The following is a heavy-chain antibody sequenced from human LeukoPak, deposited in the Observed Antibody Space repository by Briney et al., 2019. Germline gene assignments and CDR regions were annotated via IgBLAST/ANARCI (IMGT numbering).Heavy chain of an antibody. Sequence: GGSLRLSCAASGFTFSGSAMHWVRQASGKGLEWVGRIRSKANSYATAYAASVKGRFTISRDDSKNTAYLQMNSLKTEDTAVYYCTSLRGGITKVRGVMNWGQGTLVTVSS. V-gene: IGHV3-73*01. CDR1: GFTFSGSA. CDR2: IRSKANSYAT. D-gene: IGHD3-10*01. CDR3: TSLRGGITKVRGVMN. J-gene: IGHJ4*02.